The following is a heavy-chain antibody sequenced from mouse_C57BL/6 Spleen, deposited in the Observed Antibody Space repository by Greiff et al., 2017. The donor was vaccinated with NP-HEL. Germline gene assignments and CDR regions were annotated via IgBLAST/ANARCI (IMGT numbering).Heavy chain of an antibody. J-gene: IGHJ4*01. V-gene: IGHV2-5*01. Sequence: QVQLQQSGPGLVQPSQSLSITCTVSGFSLTSYGVHWVRQSPGKGLEWLGVIWRGGSTDYTAAFMSRLSITKDNSKSQVFFKMNSLQADDTAIYYCAKIHGYYYAMDYWGQGTSVTVSS. CDR2: IWRGGST. D-gene: IGHD2-2*01. CDR1: GFSLTSYG. CDR3: AKIHGYYYAMDY.